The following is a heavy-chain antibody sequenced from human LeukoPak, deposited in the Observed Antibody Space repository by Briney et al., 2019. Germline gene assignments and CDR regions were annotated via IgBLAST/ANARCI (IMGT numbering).Heavy chain of an antibody. V-gene: IGHV3-23*01. CDR1: GFTFSSYV. Sequence: TGGSLRLSCAASGFTFSSYVMSWVRQAPGKGLEWVSAISGSGGSTYYADSVKGRFTISRDNSKNTLYLQMNSLRAEDTAVYYCAEGTSGWYGNAFDIWGQGTMVTVSS. CDR3: AEGTSGWYGNAFDI. J-gene: IGHJ3*02. CDR2: ISGSGGST. D-gene: IGHD6-19*01.